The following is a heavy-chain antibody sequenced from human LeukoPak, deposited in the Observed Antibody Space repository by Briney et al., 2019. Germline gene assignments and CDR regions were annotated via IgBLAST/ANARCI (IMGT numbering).Heavy chain of an antibody. Sequence: SETLSLTCAVYGGSFSGYYWSWIRQPPGKGLEWIGEINHSGSTNYNPSLKSRVTISVDTSKNQFSLKLSSVTAADTAAYYCAGYCSSTSCYRAFDYWGQGTLVTVSS. D-gene: IGHD2-2*02. J-gene: IGHJ4*02. CDR1: GGSFSGYY. V-gene: IGHV4-34*01. CDR3: AGYCSSTSCYRAFDY. CDR2: INHSGST.